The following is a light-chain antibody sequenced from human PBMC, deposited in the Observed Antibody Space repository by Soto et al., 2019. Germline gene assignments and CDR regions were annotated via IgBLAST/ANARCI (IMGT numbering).Light chain of an antibody. Sequence: HSVLTKPASVNGFPGQSITISCTGTSSDVGGYNYVSWYQQHPGKAPKLMIYDVSSRPSGVSDRFSGSKSGNTASLTISGLQAEDEADYYCSSYTSSSTYVFGTGTKVTVL. CDR2: DVS. J-gene: IGLJ1*01. CDR1: SSDVGGYNY. V-gene: IGLV2-14*01. CDR3: SSYTSSSTYV.